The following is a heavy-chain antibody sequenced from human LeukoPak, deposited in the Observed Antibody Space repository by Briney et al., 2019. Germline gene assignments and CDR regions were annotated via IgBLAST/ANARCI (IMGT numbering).Heavy chain of an antibody. Sequence: SETLSLTCTVSGGSISSGGYYWSWIRQHPGKGLEWIGYIYYSGSTYYNPSLKSRVTISVDTSKNQFSLKLSSVTAADTAVYYCARVKAVAGSFEYYYYYYGMDVWGQGTTVTVSS. V-gene: IGHV4-31*03. J-gene: IGHJ6*02. CDR2: IYYSGST. CDR1: GGSISSGGYY. D-gene: IGHD6-19*01. CDR3: ARVKAVAGSFEYYYYYYGMDV.